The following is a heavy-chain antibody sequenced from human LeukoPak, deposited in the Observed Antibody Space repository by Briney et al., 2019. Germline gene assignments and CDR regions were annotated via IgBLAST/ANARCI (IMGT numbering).Heavy chain of an antibody. Sequence: ASVKVSCKASGYTFAKFYTHWVRQAPGQGLEWMGIINPSGGSTSYAQKFQGRVTMTRDTSTSTVYMELSSLRSEDTAVYYCARDLRLGYAQYYYYYYGMDVWGQGTTVTVSS. J-gene: IGHJ6*02. V-gene: IGHV1-46*01. CDR1: GYTFAKFY. CDR3: ARDLRLGYAQYYYYYYGMDV. D-gene: IGHD2-2*01. CDR2: INPSGGST.